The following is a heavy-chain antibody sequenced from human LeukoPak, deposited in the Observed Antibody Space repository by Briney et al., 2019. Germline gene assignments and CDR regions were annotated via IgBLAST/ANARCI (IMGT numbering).Heavy chain of an antibody. Sequence: GGSLRLSCAPSGFTVSSNYMSWVRQAPGEGLEWVSVIYSGGSTYYADSVKGRFTLSRDNSKNTLYLQMSSLRAEDTAVYYCARDQWGLQLRYWGQGTLVTVSS. CDR1: GFTVSSNY. CDR3: ARDQWGLQLRY. V-gene: IGHV3-53*01. CDR2: IYSGGST. D-gene: IGHD5-24*01. J-gene: IGHJ4*02.